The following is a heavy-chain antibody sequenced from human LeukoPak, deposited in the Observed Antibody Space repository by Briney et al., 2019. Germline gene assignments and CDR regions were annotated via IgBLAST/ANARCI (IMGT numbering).Heavy chain of an antibody. CDR3: ARRDTAMVNFDY. J-gene: IGHJ4*02. V-gene: IGHV4-59*12. D-gene: IGHD5-18*01. Sequence: PSETLSLTCTVSDGSISSNFWSWIRQPPGKGLEWIGYIYHSGSTYYNPSLKSRVTISVDRSKNQFSLKLSSVTAADTAVYYCARRDTAMVNFDYWGQGTLVTVSS. CDR1: DGSISSNF. CDR2: IYHSGST.